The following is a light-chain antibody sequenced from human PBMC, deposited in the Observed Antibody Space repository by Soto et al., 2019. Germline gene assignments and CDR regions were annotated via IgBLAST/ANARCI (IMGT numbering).Light chain of an antibody. CDR2: EGS. CDR3: CSYAGDSTWV. CDR1: SSDVGNYNL. V-gene: IGLV2-23*01. J-gene: IGLJ3*02. Sequence: QSVLTQPASVSGSPGQSITISCTVTSSDVGNYNLVSWYQQHPGEAPKLLIYEGSKRPSGVSNRFSGSKFGNTASLTISGLQAEDEVDYYCCSYAGDSTWVFGGGTKLTVL.